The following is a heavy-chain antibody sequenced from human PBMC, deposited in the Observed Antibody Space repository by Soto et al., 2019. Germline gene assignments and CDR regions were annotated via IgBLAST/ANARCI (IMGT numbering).Heavy chain of an antibody. CDR3: ARVKAGVVY. CDR2: LYNTGST. V-gene: IGHV4-59*01. Sequence: SETLSLTCTVSGASISRYYWSWIRQSPGKGLEWIGYLYNTGSTIYNPSLKSRVTISVDTSKNQFSLKMNSVTAADTAVYYCARVKAGVVYWGQGTLVTVSS. CDR1: GASISRYY. J-gene: IGHJ4*02. D-gene: IGHD6-13*01.